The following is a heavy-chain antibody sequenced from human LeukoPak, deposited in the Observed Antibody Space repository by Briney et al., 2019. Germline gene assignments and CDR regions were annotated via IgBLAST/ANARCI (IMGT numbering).Heavy chain of an antibody. D-gene: IGHD1-26*01. J-gene: IGHJ4*02. CDR1: GGSFSGYY. CDR2: INHSGST. V-gene: IGHV4-34*01. Sequence: ASETLSLTCAVYGGSFSGYYWSWIRQPPGKGLEWIGEINHSGSTNYNPSLKSRVTISVDTSKNQFSLKLRSVTAADTAVYYCARGDSSVGLNYWGQGTLVTVSS. CDR3: ARGDSSVGLNY.